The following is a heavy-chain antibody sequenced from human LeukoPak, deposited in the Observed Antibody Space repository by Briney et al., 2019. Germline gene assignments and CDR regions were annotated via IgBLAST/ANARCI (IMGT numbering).Heavy chain of an antibody. CDR2: IYYSGST. J-gene: IGHJ5*02. CDR1: GGSVSSYY. V-gene: IGHV4-59*08. CDR3: ARLQVHCGGDCYTRWFDP. Sequence: SETLTLTCTVSGGSVSSYYWSWIRQPPGKGLEWIAYIYYSGSTKYNPSLKSRVTISLDRPKNQFSLKLRSVTAADTAVYYCARLQVHCGGDCYTRWFDPWGQGTLVTVSS. D-gene: IGHD2-21*02.